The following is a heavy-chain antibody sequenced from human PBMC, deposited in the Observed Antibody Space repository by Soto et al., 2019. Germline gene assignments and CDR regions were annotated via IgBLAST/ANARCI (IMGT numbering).Heavy chain of an antibody. CDR2: LSNSGGSI. J-gene: IGHJ4*02. CDR3: AKVSSAWYAGFFDL. Sequence: GGSLRLSCTASGFTFNRHAMTWVRQAPGKGLEWVSGLSNSGGSIYYADSVKGRFTISRDNSMNTLYLQMNTLRAEDTAVYYCAKVSSAWYAGFFDLWGQGTLVTVSS. D-gene: IGHD2-8*01. CDR1: GFTFNRHA. V-gene: IGHV3-23*01.